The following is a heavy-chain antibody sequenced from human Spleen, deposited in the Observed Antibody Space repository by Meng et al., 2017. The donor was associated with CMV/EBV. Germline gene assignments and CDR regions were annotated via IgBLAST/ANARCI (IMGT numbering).Heavy chain of an antibody. V-gene: IGHV4-39*07. CDR1: GGSISSSSYY. J-gene: IGHJ6*02. Sequence: SETLSLTCTVSGGSISSSSYYWSWIRQTPGKGLEWIGEINHSGSTNYNPSLKSRVTISVDTSKNQFSLKLSSVTAADTAVYYCARVRVAGTLYYYYYGMDVWGQGTTVTVSS. CDR3: ARVRVAGTLYYYYYGMDV. CDR2: INHSGST. D-gene: IGHD6-19*01.